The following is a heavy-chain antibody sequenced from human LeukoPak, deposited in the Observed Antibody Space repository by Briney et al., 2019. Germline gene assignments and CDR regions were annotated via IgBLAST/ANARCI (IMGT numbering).Heavy chain of an antibody. CDR1: GFTFSNAW. Sequence: GGSLRHSCAASGFTFSNAWMSWVRQAPGKGLEWVGRIKSKTDGGTTDYAAPVKGRFTISRDDSKNTLYLQMNSLKTEDTAVYYCTTDWTGADWLLFTFFDYWGQGTLVTVSS. D-gene: IGHD3-9*01. CDR2: IKSKTDGGTT. J-gene: IGHJ4*02. CDR3: TTDWTGADWLLFTFFDY. V-gene: IGHV3-15*01.